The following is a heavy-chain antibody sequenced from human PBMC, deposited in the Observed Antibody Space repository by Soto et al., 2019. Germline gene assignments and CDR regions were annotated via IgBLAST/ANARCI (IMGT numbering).Heavy chain of an antibody. CDR2: VNTRGTS. Sequence: QVQLQESGPGLMKPSETLSLTCTVSGASISHYSCSWIRQSAGKGLEWIGRVNTRGTSHYNPSLRSRVAVSVDKSRNQFSLRVTSVTAADTALYYCVTESGDNWTYEVYWGQGTPVTVSS. D-gene: IGHD1-7*01. J-gene: IGHJ4*02. CDR3: VTESGDNWTYEVY. CDR1: GASISHYS. V-gene: IGHV4-4*07.